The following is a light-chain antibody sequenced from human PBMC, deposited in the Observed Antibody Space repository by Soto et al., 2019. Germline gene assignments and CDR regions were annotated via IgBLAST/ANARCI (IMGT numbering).Light chain of an antibody. Sequence: QSALTQPASVSGSPGQSITISCTGTSSDVGGYNYVSWYQQHPGKAPKLMVYDASNRPSGVSNRFSGSKSGNTASLTISGLQAEDEADYYCSSYTSISKGVFGGGTKLTVL. CDR3: SSYTSISKGV. J-gene: IGLJ2*01. CDR2: DAS. V-gene: IGLV2-14*01. CDR1: SSDVGGYNY.